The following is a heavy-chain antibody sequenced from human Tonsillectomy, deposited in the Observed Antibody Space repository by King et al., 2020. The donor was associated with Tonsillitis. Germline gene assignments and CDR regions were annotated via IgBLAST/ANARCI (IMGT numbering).Heavy chain of an antibody. CDR1: GFSLSTSGVG. J-gene: IGHJ3*02. D-gene: IGHD6-13*01. CDR2: IYWDDDK. V-gene: IGHV2-5*05. Sequence: LKESGPTLVKPTQTLTLTCTFSGFSLSTSGVGVGWIRQPPGKALELLALIYWDDDKRYGPSLRSRVTIAKDTSKNQVVLTMTKMDPVDTGTYYCAHRKNAAASGTGAFDIWGQGTVVTVSS. CDR3: AHRKNAAASGTGAFDI.